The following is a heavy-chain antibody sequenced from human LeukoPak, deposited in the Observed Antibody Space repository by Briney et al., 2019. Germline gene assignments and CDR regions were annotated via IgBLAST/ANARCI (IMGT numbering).Heavy chain of an antibody. CDR2: INPRAGNT. CDR1: GYTFTSYY. V-gene: IGHV1-46*03. CDR3: ARNHKDCSSSSCRIYYSYYMDV. Sequence: ASVKVSCKASGYTFTSYYMHWVRQAPGQGLEWIGIINPRAGNTNYAQKFQGRVTMTRDTSTSTVYMDLSSLRSEDTAVYYCARNHKDCSSSSCRIYYSYYMDVWGKGTTVTVSS. D-gene: IGHD2-2*01. J-gene: IGHJ6*03.